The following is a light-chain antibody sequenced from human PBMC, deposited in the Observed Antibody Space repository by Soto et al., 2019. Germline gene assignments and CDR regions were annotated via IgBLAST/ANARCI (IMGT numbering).Light chain of an antibody. CDR2: EVS. V-gene: IGLV2-14*03. CDR3: SSHTTSNTRV. Sequence: QSALTQPASVSGSPGQAIAISCTGTSSDVGAYDFVSWYQQHPDKAPKLLIYEVSNRPSGVSDRFSGSKSVNTATLTSSGLQAEDEADYYFSSHTTSNTRVFGTGTKLTV. J-gene: IGLJ1*01. CDR1: SSDVGAYDF.